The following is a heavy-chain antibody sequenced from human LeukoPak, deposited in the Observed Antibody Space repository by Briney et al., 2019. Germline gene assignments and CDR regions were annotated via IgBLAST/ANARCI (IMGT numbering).Heavy chain of an antibody. Sequence: SGGSLRLSCAASGFTFSNAWMSWVRQAPGKGLEWLGRIKSKTDGGTTDYAAPVKGRFTISRDDSKNTLYLQMNSLKTEDTAVYYCTTDSNYDILTGYFDYWGQGTLVTVSS. D-gene: IGHD3-9*01. CDR3: TTDSNYDILTGYFDY. CDR2: IKSKTDGGTT. J-gene: IGHJ4*02. CDR1: GFTFSNAW. V-gene: IGHV3-15*01.